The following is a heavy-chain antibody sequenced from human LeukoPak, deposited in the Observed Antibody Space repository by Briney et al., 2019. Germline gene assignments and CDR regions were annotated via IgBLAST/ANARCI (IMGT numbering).Heavy chain of an antibody. V-gene: IGHV4-61*01. CDR3: ARAAPLGLRGVDY. Sequence: SETLSLTCTVSGGXVSSGSYYWSWIRQPPGKGLEWIGYIYYSGSTNYNPSLKSRVTISVDTSKNQFSLKLSSVTAADTAVYYCARAAPLGLRGVDYWGQGTLVTVSS. CDR2: IYYSGST. CDR1: GGXVSSGSYY. D-gene: IGHD3-16*01. J-gene: IGHJ4*02.